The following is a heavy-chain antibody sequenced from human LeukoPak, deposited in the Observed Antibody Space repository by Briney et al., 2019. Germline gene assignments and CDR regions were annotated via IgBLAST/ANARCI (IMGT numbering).Heavy chain of an antibody. CDR2: ISGDGSNT. CDR3: AKDKALGYCSAGSCLYLDY. CDR1: GFTFDDYA. V-gene: IGHV3-43*02. J-gene: IGHJ4*02. D-gene: IGHD2-15*01. Sequence: PGGSLRLSCAASGFTFDDYAIHWVRQAPGKGLEWVSLISGDGSNTYYADSVKGRFTLSRDNSKNSLYLQMNSLRSEDTAFYYCAKDKALGYCSAGSCLYLDYWGQGTLVTVSS.